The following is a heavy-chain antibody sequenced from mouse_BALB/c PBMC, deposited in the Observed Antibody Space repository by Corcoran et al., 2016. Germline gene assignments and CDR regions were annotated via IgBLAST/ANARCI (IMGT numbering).Heavy chain of an antibody. Sequence: EVQLQQSGPELVKPGASVKMSCKASGYTFTTFVVHWVKQKPGQGLECIGCINPYNDDTKYNEKFKGKATLTSDKSSSTAYLELSSLTSEDSAVYYCARGGLYGNFLPYWGQGALVTVSA. V-gene: IGHV1S136*01. J-gene: IGHJ3*01. D-gene: IGHD2-1*01. CDR2: INPYNDDT. CDR1: GYTFTTFV. CDR3: ARGGLYGNFLPY.